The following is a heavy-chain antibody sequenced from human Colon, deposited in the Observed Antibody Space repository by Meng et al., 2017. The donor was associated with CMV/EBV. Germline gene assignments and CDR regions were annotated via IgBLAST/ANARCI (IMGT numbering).Heavy chain of an antibody. CDR1: GFIFSSYA. CDR2: ISQDGSNT. D-gene: IGHD5-24*01. V-gene: IGHV3-30*04. J-gene: IGHJ4*02. Sequence: GESLKISCAVSGFIFSSYAMHWVRQAPGKGLEWVAVISQDGSNTYYADSVKGRFTISRDNSKETLYLQMNSLRAEDTAIFYCASETSGEKDFDYWGQGTVVTVSS. CDR3: ASETSGEKDFDY.